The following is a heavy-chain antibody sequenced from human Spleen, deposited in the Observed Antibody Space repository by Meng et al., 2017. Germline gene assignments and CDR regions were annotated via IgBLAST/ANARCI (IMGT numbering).Heavy chain of an antibody. Sequence: QVQIQQWGAGVLNPSETLSPSCVVSVGSFSNYYWSWIRQPPGKGLEWIGEINHSGSTNYNPSLESRATISVDTSQNNLSLKLSSVTAADSAVYYCARGPTTMAHDFDYWGQGTLVTVSS. CDR3: ARGPTTMAHDFDY. CDR2: INHSGST. CDR1: VGSFSNYY. V-gene: IGHV4-34*01. J-gene: IGHJ4*02. D-gene: IGHD4-11*01.